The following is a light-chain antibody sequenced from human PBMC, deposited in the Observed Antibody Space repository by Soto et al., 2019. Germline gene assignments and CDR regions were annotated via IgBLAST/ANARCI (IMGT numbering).Light chain of an antibody. V-gene: IGLV2-8*01. J-gene: IGLJ3*02. CDR3: TSYVGSDTWV. CDR2: EVS. CDR1: SSDVGAYKY. Sequence: QSALTQPPSASGSPGQSVTISCTGTSSDVGAYKYVSWYQQYPGKAPKLMIYEVSKRPSGVPARFSGSKSGNTASLTVSGLQSEDEADYYCTSYVGSDTWVFGGETKLTVL.